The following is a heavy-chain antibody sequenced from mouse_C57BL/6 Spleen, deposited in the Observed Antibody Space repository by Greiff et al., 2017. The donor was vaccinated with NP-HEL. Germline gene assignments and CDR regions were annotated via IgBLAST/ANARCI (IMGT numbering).Heavy chain of an antibody. J-gene: IGHJ4*01. Sequence: EVKLMESGPGLVKPSQSLSLTCSVTGYSITSGYYWNWIRQFPGNKLEWMGYISYDGSNNYNPSLKNRISITRDTSKNQFFLKLNSVTTEDTATYYCAREKGRGDAMDYWGQGTSVTVSS. CDR3: AREKGRGDAMDY. D-gene: IGHD1-1*01. CDR2: ISYDGSN. CDR1: GYSITSGYY. V-gene: IGHV3-6*01.